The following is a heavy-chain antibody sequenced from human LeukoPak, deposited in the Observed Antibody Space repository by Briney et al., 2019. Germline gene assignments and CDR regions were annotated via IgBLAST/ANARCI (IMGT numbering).Heavy chain of an antibody. Sequence: GGSLRLSCAASGFTFSSYAMSWVRQAPGKGLEWVSAISGSGGSTYYADSVKGRFTISRDNSKNTLYLQTNSLRAEDTAVYYCAKRYSSGWYYFDYWGQGTLVTVSS. CDR1: GFTFSSYA. CDR3: AKRYSSGWYYFDY. J-gene: IGHJ4*02. V-gene: IGHV3-23*01. CDR2: ISGSGGST. D-gene: IGHD6-19*01.